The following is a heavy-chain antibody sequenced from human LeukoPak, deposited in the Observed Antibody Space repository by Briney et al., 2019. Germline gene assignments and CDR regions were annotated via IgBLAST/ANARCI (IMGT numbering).Heavy chain of an antibody. Sequence: GGSQRLSCAASGFTISSYTMSWVRQAPGKGKEWVSLISGSGGITYYADSVKGRFTVSRDNSKNTLYLQMDSLRAEDTAVYYCAKDSAAVGGPTTDWGQGTLVTVSS. V-gene: IGHV3-23*01. J-gene: IGHJ4*02. CDR3: AKDSAAVGGPTTD. CDR1: GFTISSYT. CDR2: ISGSGGIT. D-gene: IGHD6-13*01.